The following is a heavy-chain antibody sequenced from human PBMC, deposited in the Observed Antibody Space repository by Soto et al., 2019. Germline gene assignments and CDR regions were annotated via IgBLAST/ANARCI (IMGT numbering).Heavy chain of an antibody. CDR2: ISSSGSTI. Sequence: EVQLVESGGGLVQPGGSLRLSCAASGFTFSSYEMNWVRQAPGKGLEWVSYISSSGSTIYYADSVKGRFTISRDNAKNLLYLQMNSLRAEDTAVYYCAREIAYCGGDCYSNAFDIWGQGKMVTVSS. CDR1: GFTFSSYE. J-gene: IGHJ3*02. CDR3: AREIAYCGGDCYSNAFDI. D-gene: IGHD2-21*02. V-gene: IGHV3-48*03.